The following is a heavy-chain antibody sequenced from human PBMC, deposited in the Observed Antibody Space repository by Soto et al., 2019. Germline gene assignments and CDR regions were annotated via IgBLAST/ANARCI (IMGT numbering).Heavy chain of an antibody. CDR2: IKVGNGKT. V-gene: IGHV1-3*01. D-gene: IGHD2-21*02. Sequence: QVQLVQSGAEVKKPGASVKVACKTRGYIFTRCNIHWVRLAPGLRLEWMAWIKVGNGKTRYSQKFQGRLTLTRDTPGNTAYLELNSLISEDTAVYYCATPQAYDDCLDSWGQGTLVTVSS. CDR1: GYIFTRCN. CDR3: ATPQAYDDCLDS. J-gene: IGHJ4*02.